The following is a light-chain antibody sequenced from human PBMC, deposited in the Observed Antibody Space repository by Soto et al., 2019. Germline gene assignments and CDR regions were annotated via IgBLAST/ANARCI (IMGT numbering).Light chain of an antibody. J-gene: IGKJ1*01. Sequence: AIQMTQSPSSLSASVGDRVTITCRASQGIRTELGWYQQRPGRAPKLLIYGASTLQSGVPSRFSGSGSGTDFTRTISDLQPEDFATYYCLQDSSYPRTFGQGTKIDIK. CDR3: LQDSSYPRT. CDR2: GAS. V-gene: IGKV1-6*01. CDR1: QGIRTE.